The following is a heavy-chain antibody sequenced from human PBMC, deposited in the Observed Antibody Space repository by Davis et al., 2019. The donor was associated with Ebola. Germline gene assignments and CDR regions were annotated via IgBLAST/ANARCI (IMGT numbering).Heavy chain of an antibody. CDR2: IFPGYSDT. CDR3: WRQGEYSSSAIDY. Sequence: GESLKIFCKGSGYSFTSYWIAWVRQMPGKGLEWMGIIFPGYSDTRYSPSFQGQVTLSADKSISTAYLQWSSLKASDTAMYYCWRQGEYSSSAIDYWGQGTLVTVSS. CDR1: GYSFTSYW. J-gene: IGHJ4*02. V-gene: IGHV5-51*01. D-gene: IGHD6-6*01.